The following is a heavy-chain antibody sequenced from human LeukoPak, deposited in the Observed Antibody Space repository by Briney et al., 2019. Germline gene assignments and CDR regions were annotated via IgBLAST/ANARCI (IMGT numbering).Heavy chain of an antibody. J-gene: IGHJ4*02. D-gene: IGHD5-12*01. CDR1: GCTFSSYG. CDR2: IRYDGSNK. CDR3: AKVIGWLRFHYFDY. V-gene: IGHV3-30*02. Sequence: AGGSLRLSCAASGCTFSSYGMHWVRQAPGKGLEWVAFIRYDGSNKYYADSVKGRFTISRDNSKNTLYLQINSLRAEDTAVYYCAKVIGWLRFHYFDYWGQGTLVTVSS.